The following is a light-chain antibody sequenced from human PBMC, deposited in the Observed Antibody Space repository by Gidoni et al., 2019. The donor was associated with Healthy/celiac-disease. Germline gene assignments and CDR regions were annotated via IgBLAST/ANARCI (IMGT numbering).Light chain of an antibody. CDR1: QSISSY. CDR3: QQSYSTPPT. J-gene: IGKJ1*01. Sequence: DIQMTQSPSSLSASVGDRVTITCRARQSISSYLNWYQQKPGKAPKLLIYAASSLQSGVPSRFSGSGSGTDFTLPISSLQPEDFATYYCQQSYSTPPTFGQGTKVEIK. CDR2: AAS. V-gene: IGKV1-39*01.